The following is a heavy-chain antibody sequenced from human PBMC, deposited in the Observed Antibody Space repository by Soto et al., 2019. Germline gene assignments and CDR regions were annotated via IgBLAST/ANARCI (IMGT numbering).Heavy chain of an antibody. CDR1: GGSISSYY. D-gene: IGHD2-8*01. J-gene: IGHJ4*02. CDR3: ARRYAGNFDY. V-gene: IGHV4-59*01. CDR2: IYYSGST. Sequence: QVQLQESGPGLVKPSETQSLTCTVSGGSISSYYWSWIRQPPGKGLEWIGYIYYSGSTNYNPSLKSRVTISVDTSKNQFSLKLSSVTAADTAVYYCARRYAGNFDYWGQGTLVTVSS.